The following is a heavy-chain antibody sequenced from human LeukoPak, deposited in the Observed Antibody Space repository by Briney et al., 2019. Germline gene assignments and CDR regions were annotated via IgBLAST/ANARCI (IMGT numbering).Heavy chain of an antibody. J-gene: IGHJ4*02. Sequence: QPGRSLRLSCVASGFTFSDYGMHWVRQAPGKGLEWVAVIWNDGSYEYYADSVKGRFTISRDNSKNTLYLQMNNLRADDTAVYFCAKPTRGGGSFLIDYWGQGTLVTVSS. V-gene: IGHV3-33*03. D-gene: IGHD1-26*01. CDR1: GFTFSDYG. CDR2: IWNDGSYE. CDR3: AKPTRGGGSFLIDY.